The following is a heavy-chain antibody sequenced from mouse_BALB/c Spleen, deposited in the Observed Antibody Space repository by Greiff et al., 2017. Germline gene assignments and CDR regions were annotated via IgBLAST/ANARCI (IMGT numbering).Heavy chain of an antibody. D-gene: IGHD1-1*01. CDR3: AYYGSSYGGFAY. V-gene: IGHV14-1*02. J-gene: IGHJ3*01. CDR1: GFNFKDYY. CDR2: IDPENGNT. Sequence: VQLKQSGAELVRPGALVKLSCKASGFNFKDYYMHWVKQRPEQGLEWIGWIDPENGNTIYDPKFQGKASITADTSSNTAYLQLSSLTSEDTAVYYCAYYGSSYGGFAYWGQGTLVTVSA.